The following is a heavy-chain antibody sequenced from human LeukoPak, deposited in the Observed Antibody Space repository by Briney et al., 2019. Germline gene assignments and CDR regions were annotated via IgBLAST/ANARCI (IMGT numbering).Heavy chain of an antibody. D-gene: IGHD3-3*01. Sequence: PGGSLRLSCAASGFTVSSKYMSWVRQAPGKGLEWVSVIYSGGSTYYADSVKGRFTISRDNSKNTLYLQMNSLRAEDTAVYYCARSMAEWFHFDYWGQGTLVTVSS. CDR3: ARSMAEWFHFDY. V-gene: IGHV3-53*01. CDR1: GFTVSSKY. CDR2: IYSGGST. J-gene: IGHJ4*02.